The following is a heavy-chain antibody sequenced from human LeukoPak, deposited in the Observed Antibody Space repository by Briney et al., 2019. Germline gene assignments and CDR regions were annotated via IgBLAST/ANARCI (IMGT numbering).Heavy chain of an antibody. V-gene: IGHV4-61*03. Sequence: SETLSLTCTVSGASVSSDSYYWIWIRQPPGKGLEYIGEIYYSGNISYNPSLKSRVRMSIDTSKNHISLRLMSLTVADAAVYFCARGGVVPMTTPFDCWGQGTLVTVSS. CDR1: GASVSSDSYY. J-gene: IGHJ4*02. D-gene: IGHD3-16*01. CDR2: IYYSGNI. CDR3: ARGGVVPMTTPFDC.